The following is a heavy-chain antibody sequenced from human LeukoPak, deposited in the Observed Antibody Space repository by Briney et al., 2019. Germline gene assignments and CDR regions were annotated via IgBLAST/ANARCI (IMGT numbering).Heavy chain of an antibody. J-gene: IGHJ3*02. Sequence: GGSLSLSCSASGFSVSSNYMSWVGHRPGQGLDGDSLVYLVGNTHYAAPVKDRFTPSIDKSKYAPYLQMNSLRAEDTAVYFCVRDHRTVKYYDPSWCFDMGGKGTMVTVS. CDR2: VYLVGNT. D-gene: IGHD3-22*01. CDR3: VRDHRTVKYYDPSWCFDM. CDR1: GFSVSSNY. V-gene: IGHV3-66*01.